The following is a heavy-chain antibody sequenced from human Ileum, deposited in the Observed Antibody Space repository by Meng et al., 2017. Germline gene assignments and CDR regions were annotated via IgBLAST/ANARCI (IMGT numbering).Heavy chain of an antibody. CDR3: ARDVVVTGFDI. J-gene: IGHJ3*02. CDR1: GYTFTSNY. Sequence: ASVKVSCKASGYTFTSNYIHWVRQAPGQGLEWMGIINPSGGSTIYEQKVKGRVTMTRDTSTSTVYMELSRLRSEDTDVYYCARDVVVTGFDIWGQGTMVTVSS. D-gene: IGHD2-21*02. V-gene: IGHV1-46*01. CDR2: INPSGGST.